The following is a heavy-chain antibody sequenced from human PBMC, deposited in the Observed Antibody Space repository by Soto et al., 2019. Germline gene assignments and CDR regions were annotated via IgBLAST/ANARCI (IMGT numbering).Heavy chain of an antibody. J-gene: IGHJ6*02. CDR2: INHSGST. D-gene: IGHD6-6*01. CDR1: GGSFSGYY. Sequence: QVQLQQWGAGLLKPSETLSLTCAVYGGSFSGYYWSWIRQPPGKGLEWIGEINHSGSTNYNPSLKSRVTISVDTSENQFSLKLSSVTAADTAVYYCARGRIAARQNYYYGMDVWGQGTTVTVSS. CDR3: ARGRIAARQNYYYGMDV. V-gene: IGHV4-34*01.